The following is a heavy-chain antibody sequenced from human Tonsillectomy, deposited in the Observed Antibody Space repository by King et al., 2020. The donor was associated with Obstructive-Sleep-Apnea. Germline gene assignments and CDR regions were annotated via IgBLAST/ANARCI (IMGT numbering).Heavy chain of an antibody. CDR2: IYHSGST. V-gene: IGHV4-4*02. CDR3: ARHSYSSGLYYYGLDV. J-gene: IGHJ6*02. D-gene: IGHD6-19*01. CDR1: GGSISSTNW. Sequence: QLQESGPGLVKPSGTLSLTCAVSGGSISSTNWWGWVRQPPGKGLEWIWEIYHSGSTSNNPSLKSRVTISVDKSKNQFSLELTSVTAADTAVYFCARHSYSSGLYYYGLDVWGQGTTVTVSS.